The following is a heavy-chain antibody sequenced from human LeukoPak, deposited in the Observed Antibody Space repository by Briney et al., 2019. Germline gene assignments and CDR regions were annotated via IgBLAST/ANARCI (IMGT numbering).Heavy chain of an antibody. Sequence: GGSLRLSCVASGFAFPTYAVMWVRQVPGKGLEWVSSIRVSDGARFYADSVKGRFTMSRDNPKNTLFLQMSSLRPEDTAVYYCAKEPRWEQLHSFDIWGQGTTVTVSS. V-gene: IGHV3-23*01. CDR2: IRVSDGAR. J-gene: IGHJ3*02. CDR1: GFAFPTYA. D-gene: IGHD1/OR15-1a*01. CDR3: AKEPRWEQLHSFDI.